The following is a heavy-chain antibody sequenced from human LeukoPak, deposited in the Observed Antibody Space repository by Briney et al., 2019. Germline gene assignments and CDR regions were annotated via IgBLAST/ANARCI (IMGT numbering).Heavy chain of an antibody. CDR1: GFTFSGSA. J-gene: IGHJ4*02. V-gene: IGHV3-73*01. CDR3: TRLSATVTSNGDY. D-gene: IGHD4-17*01. CDR2: IRSKANSYAT. Sequence: GGSLRLSCAASGFTFSGSAMHWVRQASGKGPEWVGRIRSKANSYATAYAASVKGRFTISRDDSKNTAYLQMNSLKTEDTAVYYCTRLSATVTSNGDYWGQGTLVTVSS.